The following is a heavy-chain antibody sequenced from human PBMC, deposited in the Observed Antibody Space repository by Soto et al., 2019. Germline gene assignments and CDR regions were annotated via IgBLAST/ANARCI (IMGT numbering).Heavy chain of an antibody. D-gene: IGHD2-15*01. Sequence: GRSLRLSCASSVFTFISYSMNWVRQAPGKGLEWVSYISSSNRTINYADSVKGRFIISRDNAKNSLYLQMHSLRDEDTAVYYCAREGWPLLQTGMDVWGQGTTVTVSS. V-gene: IGHV3-48*02. CDR3: AREGWPLLQTGMDV. J-gene: IGHJ6*02. CDR1: VFTFISYS. CDR2: ISSSNRTI.